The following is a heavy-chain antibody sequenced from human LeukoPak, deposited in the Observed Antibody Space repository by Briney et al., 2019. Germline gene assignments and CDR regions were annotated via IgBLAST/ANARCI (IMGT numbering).Heavy chain of an antibody. CDR3: ARVLAAAGNNWFDP. D-gene: IGHD6-13*01. CDR2: IYYTGNT. J-gene: IGHJ5*02. Sequence: PSETLSLTCAVSGGSISSGGYSWSWIRQPPGKAMEFVAYIYYTGNTYFNPSLKSRVTISVDASKNQFSLKLSSVTAADTAVYYCARVLAAAGNNWFDPWGQGTLVTVSS. CDR1: GGSISSGGYS. V-gene: IGHV4-30-4*07.